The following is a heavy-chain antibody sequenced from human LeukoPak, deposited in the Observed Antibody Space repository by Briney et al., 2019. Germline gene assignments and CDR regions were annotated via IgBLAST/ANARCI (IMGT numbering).Heavy chain of an antibody. Sequence: GGSLRLSCAASGFTFSSYWMSWVRQAPGKGLEWVANINQHGSESYYVDSVKGRFIISRDNAKNSMYLHMSSLRGDDMAVYYCARGGLFRYGGASGDYWGQGTLVTVSS. CDR2: INQHGSES. D-gene: IGHD4/OR15-4a*01. CDR3: ARGGLFRYGGASGDY. CDR1: GFTFSSYW. V-gene: IGHV3-7*01. J-gene: IGHJ4*02.